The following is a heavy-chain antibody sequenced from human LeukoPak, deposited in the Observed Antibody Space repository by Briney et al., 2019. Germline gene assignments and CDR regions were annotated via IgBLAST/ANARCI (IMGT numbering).Heavy chain of an antibody. Sequence: GSLILSCAASGFTFSSYAMSWVRPAPGKGLEGVSAISGSGGSTYYADSVKGRFTISRDNSKNTLYLQMNSLRAEDTAVYYCAKEHYGSGLYYFDYWGQGTLVTVSA. CDR2: ISGSGGST. CDR1: GFTFSSYA. J-gene: IGHJ4*02. CDR3: AKEHYGSGLYYFDY. V-gene: IGHV3-23*01. D-gene: IGHD3-10*01.